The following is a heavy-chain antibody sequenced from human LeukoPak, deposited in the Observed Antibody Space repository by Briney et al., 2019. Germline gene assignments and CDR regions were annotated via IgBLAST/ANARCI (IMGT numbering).Heavy chain of an antibody. J-gene: IGHJ6*03. Sequence: SETLSLTCAVFGGSFSGYYWNWIRQPPGKGLEWIGQINPSRNTNYNPSLKSRVTISVDTSKKQFSLKLSSVTAADTAVYYCARVLVAGSGSYYIPAGYMDVWGKGTTVTVSS. V-gene: IGHV4-34*01. D-gene: IGHD3-10*01. CDR3: ARVLVAGSGSYYIPAGYMDV. CDR1: GGSFSGYY. CDR2: INPSRNT.